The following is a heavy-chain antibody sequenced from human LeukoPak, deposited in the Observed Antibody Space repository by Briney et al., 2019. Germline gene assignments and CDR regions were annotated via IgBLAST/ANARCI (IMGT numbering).Heavy chain of an antibody. J-gene: IGHJ4*02. CDR1: GFTFSSYG. D-gene: IGHD3-9*01. CDR2: ISYDGSNK. CDR3: AKGSRYFDWLYPKEFDY. Sequence: GGPLRLSCAASGFTFSSYGMHWVRQAPGKGLEWVAVISYDGSNKYYADSVKGRFTISRDNSKNTLYLQMNSLRAEDTAVYYCAKGSRYFDWLYPKEFDYWGQGTLVTVSS. V-gene: IGHV3-30*18.